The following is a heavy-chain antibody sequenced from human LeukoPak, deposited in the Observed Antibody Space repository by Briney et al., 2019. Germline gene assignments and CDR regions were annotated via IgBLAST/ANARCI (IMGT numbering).Heavy chain of an antibody. CDR2: VHYSGST. V-gene: IGHV4-39*01. J-gene: IGHJ4*02. CDR3: GRQGYTASYYFVDY. D-gene: IGHD1-26*01. CDR1: GDSIRGSSFY. Sequence: SDTLSLTCSVSGDSIRGSSFYWGWIRQPPGQGLQWIGSVHYSGSTYYTPSLTSRLTISLDTSQNQCSLRLTSVTAADTAVYYCGRQGYTASYYFVDYWSRGTLVVVS.